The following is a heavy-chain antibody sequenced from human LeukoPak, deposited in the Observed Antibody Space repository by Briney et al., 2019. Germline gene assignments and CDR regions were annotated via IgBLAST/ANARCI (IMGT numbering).Heavy chain of an antibody. CDR2: INPNSGGT. V-gene: IGHV1-2*02. Sequence: ASVKVSCKASGYTFTGYYMHWVRQAPGQGLEWMGWINPNSGGTNYAQKLQGRVTMTTDTSTSTAYMELRSLRSDDTAVYYCARDFDSGVATMGYWGQGTLVTVSS. J-gene: IGHJ4*02. D-gene: IGHD5-12*01. CDR3: ARDFDSGVATMGY. CDR1: GYTFTGYY.